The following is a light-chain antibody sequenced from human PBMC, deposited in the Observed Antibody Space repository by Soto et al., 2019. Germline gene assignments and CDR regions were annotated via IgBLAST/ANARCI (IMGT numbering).Light chain of an antibody. CDR1: QSVSSY. V-gene: IGKV3-11*01. J-gene: IGKJ3*01. CDR2: DAS. CDR3: QQRSNWPRLFT. Sequence: EIVLTQAPATLSLSPGERATLSCRASQSVSSYLAWYQQKPGQAPRLLIYDASNRATGIPARFSGSGSGTDFTLTISSLEPEDFAVYYCQQRSNWPRLFTFGPGTNVDIK.